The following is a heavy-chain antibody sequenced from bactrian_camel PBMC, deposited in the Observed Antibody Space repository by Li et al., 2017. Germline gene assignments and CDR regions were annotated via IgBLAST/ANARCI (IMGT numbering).Heavy chain of an antibody. V-gene: IGHV3S40*01. CDR1: GYTYSSKY. CDR2: IDTGGGRT. CDR3: AADAGTGGGWCSLSQNYPY. J-gene: IGHJ4*01. Sequence: SLRLSCAASGYTYSSKYMGWFRQAPGKEREGVAVIDTGGGRTYYADSVKGRFTISQDNAKNTVYLQMNNLKPEDTAMYYCAADAGTGGGWCSLSQNYPYWGRGTQVTVS. D-gene: IGHD1*01.